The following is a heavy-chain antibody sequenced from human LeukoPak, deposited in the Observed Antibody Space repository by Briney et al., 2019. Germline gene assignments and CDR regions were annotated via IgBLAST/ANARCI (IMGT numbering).Heavy chain of an antibody. V-gene: IGHV4-61*02. Sequence: SQTLSLTCTVSGGSISSGSYYWSWIRQPAGKGLEWIGRIYTCGSTNYNPSLKSRVTISVDTSKNQFSLKLSAVTAADTAVYYCAREIDCSRTSCYPYWGQGTLVTVSS. CDR2: IYTCGST. CDR1: GGSISSGSYY. D-gene: IGHD2-2*01. J-gene: IGHJ4*02. CDR3: AREIDCSRTSCYPY.